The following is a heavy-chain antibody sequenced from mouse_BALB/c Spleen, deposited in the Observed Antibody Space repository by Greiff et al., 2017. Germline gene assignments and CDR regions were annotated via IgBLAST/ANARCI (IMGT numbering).Heavy chain of an antibody. D-gene: IGHD6-2*01. V-gene: IGHV7-3*02. CDR2: IRNKANGYTT. Sequence: EVKLVESGGGLVQPGGSLRLSCATSGFTFTDYYMSWVRQPPGKALEWLGFIRNKANGYTTEYSASVKGRFTISRDNSQSILYLQMNTLRAEDSATYYCARDGGLYYFDYWGQGTTLTVSS. CDR3: ARDGGLYYFDY. CDR1: GFTFTDYY. J-gene: IGHJ2*01.